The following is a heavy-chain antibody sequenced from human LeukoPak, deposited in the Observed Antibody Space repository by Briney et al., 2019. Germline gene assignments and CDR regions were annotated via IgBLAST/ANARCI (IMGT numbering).Heavy chain of an antibody. V-gene: IGHV3-21*01. CDR3: ATETIGRHYDY. CDR1: GFSFSSSG. Sequence: GGSLRLSCAASGFSFSSSGINWVCQAPGKGLEWVSSIGSTGTDRYYADSVKGRFTISRDNAKNSLYLQMNSLRAEDTAVYYCATETIGRHYDYWGQGTLLTVSS. D-gene: IGHD1-14*01. J-gene: IGHJ4*02. CDR2: IGSTGTDR.